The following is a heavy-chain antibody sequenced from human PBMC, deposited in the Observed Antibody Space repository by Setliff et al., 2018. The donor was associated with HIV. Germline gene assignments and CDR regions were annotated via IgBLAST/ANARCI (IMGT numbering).Heavy chain of an antibody. J-gene: IGHJ4*02. V-gene: IGHV4-59*12. CDR3: ARGRVFCNGDSCYHLDY. CDR2: IYYSGST. Sequence: SETLSLTCTVSGGSISSSYWTWTRQPPGKGLEWIGYIYYSGSTNYNPSLKSRVTISIDTSKNQFYLNLRSVTAADTAVYYCARGRVFCNGDSCYHLDYWGQGIPVTVSS. D-gene: IGHD2-15*01. CDR1: GGSISSSY.